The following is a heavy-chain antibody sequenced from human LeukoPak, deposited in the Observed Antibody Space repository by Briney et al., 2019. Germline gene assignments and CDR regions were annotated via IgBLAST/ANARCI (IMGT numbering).Heavy chain of an antibody. V-gene: IGHV1-2*02. CDR3: ARESPDGTTIFGVVKAPSYYYYGMDV. CDR1: GYTFTGYY. D-gene: IGHD3-3*01. Sequence: ASVKVSCKASGYTFTGYYMHWVRPAPGQGLEWMGWINPNSGGTNYAQKFQGRVTMTRDTSISTAYMELSRLRSDDTAVYYCARESPDGTTIFGVVKAPSYYYYGMDVWGQGTTVTVSS. J-gene: IGHJ6*02. CDR2: INPNSGGT.